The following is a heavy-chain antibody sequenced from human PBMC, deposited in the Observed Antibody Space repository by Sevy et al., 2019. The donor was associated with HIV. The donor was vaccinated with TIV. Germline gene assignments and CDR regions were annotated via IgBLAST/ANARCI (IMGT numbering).Heavy chain of an antibody. D-gene: IGHD3-9*01. CDR2: IYYSGST. Sequence: SDTLSLTCTVSGDSISSNYWNWIRQPPGKGLEWIGYIYYSGSTNYNPSLKSRVTISVDTSKNQFSLRLSSVTAADTDVYYCARQSVTYDILTGWNYYGVDVWGQGTTVTVSS. CDR1: GDSISSNY. J-gene: IGHJ6*02. CDR3: ARQSVTYDILTGWNYYGVDV. V-gene: IGHV4-59*08.